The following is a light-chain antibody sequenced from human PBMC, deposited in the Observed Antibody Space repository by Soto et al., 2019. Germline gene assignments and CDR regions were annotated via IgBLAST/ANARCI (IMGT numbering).Light chain of an antibody. Sequence: DIQMTQSPSSLSASVGDRVTITCRASQGISNYLAWYQQKPGKVPKLLIYAASTFQSGVPSRFSGSGSGTDFTLTISSLQPEDVATYYCQKYNSASTFGPGTKVDIK. CDR1: QGISNY. CDR2: AAS. V-gene: IGKV1-27*01. J-gene: IGKJ3*01. CDR3: QKYNSAST.